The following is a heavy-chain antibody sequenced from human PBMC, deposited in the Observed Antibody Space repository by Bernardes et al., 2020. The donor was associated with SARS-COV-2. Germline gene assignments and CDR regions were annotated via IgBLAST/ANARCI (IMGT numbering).Heavy chain of an antibody. Sequence: GSLRLSCAASGFTFSSYWMSWVRQAPGKGLEWVANIKQDGSEKYYVDSVKGRFTISRDNAKNSLYLQMNSLRAEDTAVYYCARDFTDYDFWSGYYTWYYYYYGMDVWGQGTTVTVSS. CDR2: IKQDGSEK. V-gene: IGHV3-7*01. CDR3: ARDFTDYDFWSGYYTWYYYYYGMDV. J-gene: IGHJ6*02. CDR1: GFTFSSYW. D-gene: IGHD3-3*01.